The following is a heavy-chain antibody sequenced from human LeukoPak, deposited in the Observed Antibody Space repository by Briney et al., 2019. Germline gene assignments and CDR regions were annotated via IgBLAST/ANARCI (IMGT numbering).Heavy chain of an antibody. J-gene: IGHJ4*02. Sequence: SETLSLTCTVSGGSISSYYWSWIRQPPGKGLEWIGEINHSGSTNYNPSLKSRVTISVDTSKNQFSLKLSSVTAADTAVYYCARVLSCCDSSGYSHAIDDYWGQGTLVTVSS. CDR2: INHSGST. CDR3: ARVLSCCDSSGYSHAIDDY. V-gene: IGHV4-34*01. D-gene: IGHD3-22*01. CDR1: GGSISSYY.